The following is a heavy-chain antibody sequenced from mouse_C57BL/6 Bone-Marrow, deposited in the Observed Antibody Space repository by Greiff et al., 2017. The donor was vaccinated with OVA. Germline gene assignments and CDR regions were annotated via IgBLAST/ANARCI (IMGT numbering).Heavy chain of an antibody. Sequence: QVQLQQSGAELVRPGTSVKLSCKASGYTFTSYWMHWVKQRPGQGLEWIGVIDPSDSYTNYNQKFKGKATLTVDTSSSTAYMQLSSLTSEDSAVYYCVGDGYYGGWFAYWGQGTLVTVSA. D-gene: IGHD2-3*01. CDR3: VGDGYYGGWFAY. CDR1: GYTFTSYW. V-gene: IGHV1-59*01. J-gene: IGHJ3*01. CDR2: IDPSDSYT.